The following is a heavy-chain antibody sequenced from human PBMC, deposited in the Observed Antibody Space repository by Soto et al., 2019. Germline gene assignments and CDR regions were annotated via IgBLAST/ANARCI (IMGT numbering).Heavy chain of an antibody. CDR1: GGSVSSGSYY. CDR2: LYYSGST. V-gene: IGHV4-61*01. D-gene: IGHD3-3*01. J-gene: IGHJ4*02. CDR3: ARGQAFWTGYYRMPYYFDY. Sequence: PSLTCTVSGGSVSSGSYYWSWIRQPPGKGLEYIGYLYYSGSTNYNPSLKSRVTISVDTPKNQFSLKLTSVTAADTAIYYCARGQAFWTGYYRMPYYFDYWGQGTLVTVSS.